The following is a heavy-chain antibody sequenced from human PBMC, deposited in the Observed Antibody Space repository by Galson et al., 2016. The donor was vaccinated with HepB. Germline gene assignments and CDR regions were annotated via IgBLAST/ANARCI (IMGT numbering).Heavy chain of an antibody. V-gene: IGHV4-59*01. J-gene: IGHJ6*02. Sequence: LSLTCTVSGASISGYYLSWIRQPPGKGLEWIGYIYYSGRTNYNSSLKSRVTISVDTSKNQFSLKLSSVTAADTAVYYCARDDSGGWYGFHYGMDVWGQGTTVTVSS. CDR3: ARDDSGGWYGFHYGMDV. CDR2: IYYSGRT. D-gene: IGHD6-19*01. CDR1: GASISGYY.